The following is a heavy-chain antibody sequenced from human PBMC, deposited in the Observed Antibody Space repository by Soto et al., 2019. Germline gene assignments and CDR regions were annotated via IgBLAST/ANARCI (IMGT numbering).Heavy chain of an antibody. CDR3: ANAYSSSWYGYYYYGMDV. J-gene: IGHJ6*02. Sequence: GGSLRLSCAACGFTFSSYAMSWVRQAPGKGLEWVSAISGSGGSTYYADSVKGRCTISRNNSKNTLYLQMNSLRAEDTAVYYCANAYSSSWYGYYYYGMDVWGQGTTVTVSS. CDR2: ISGSGGST. D-gene: IGHD6-13*01. CDR1: GFTFSSYA. V-gene: IGHV3-23*01.